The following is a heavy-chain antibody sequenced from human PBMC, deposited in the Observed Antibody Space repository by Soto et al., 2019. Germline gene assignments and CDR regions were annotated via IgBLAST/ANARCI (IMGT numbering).Heavy chain of an antibody. CDR3: ARVVGAYCSSTSCHSYHLDY. V-gene: IGHV4-59*01. CDR2: IYYSGST. Sequence: PSETLSLTCTVSGGSISSYYWSWIRQPPGKGPEWIGYIYYSGSTNYNPSLKSRVTISVDTSKNQFSLKLSSVTAADTAVYYCARVVGAYCSSTSCHSYHLDYWGQGTLVTVSS. D-gene: IGHD2-2*01. J-gene: IGHJ4*02. CDR1: GGSISSYY.